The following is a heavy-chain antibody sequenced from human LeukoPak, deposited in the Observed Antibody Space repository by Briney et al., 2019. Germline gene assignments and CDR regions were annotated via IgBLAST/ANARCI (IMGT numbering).Heavy chain of an antibody. CDR2: IIPIFGTA. CDR1: GGXFNSYA. Sequence: SVKVSCKASGGXFNSYAISWVRQAPGQGLEWMGGIIPIFGTANYAQKFQGRVTITADESTSTAYMELSSLRSDDTAVYYCARDIGAGASGDYWGQGSLVTVSS. D-gene: IGHD2-8*02. J-gene: IGHJ4*02. V-gene: IGHV1-69*01. CDR3: ARDIGAGASGDY.